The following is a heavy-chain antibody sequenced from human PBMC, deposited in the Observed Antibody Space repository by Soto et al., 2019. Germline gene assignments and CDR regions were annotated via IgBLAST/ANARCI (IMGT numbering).Heavy chain of an antibody. Sequence: PSETLSLTCTVSGVSISSYYWSWIRQPPWKGLEWIGYIYYSGSTNYNPSLKSRVTISVDTSKNQFSLKLSSVTAADTAVYYCARGAPYQLPSSGNWFDPWGQGTLVTVAS. V-gene: IGHV4-59*01. D-gene: IGHD2-2*01. CDR3: ARGAPYQLPSSGNWFDP. J-gene: IGHJ5*02. CDR2: IYYSGST. CDR1: GVSISSYY.